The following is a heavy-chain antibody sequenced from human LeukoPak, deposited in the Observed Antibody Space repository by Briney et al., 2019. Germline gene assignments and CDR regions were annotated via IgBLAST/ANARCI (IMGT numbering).Heavy chain of an antibody. CDR2: IYPGDSDT. CDR3: ARHGCSTTSCAQFDP. Sequence: GESLRISCKGSGYSFTNYWICWVRQMPGKGLEWMGIIYPGDSDTRYSPSFQGQVTISADKSISTAYLQWSSLKASDTAMYYCARHGCSTTSCAQFDPWGQGTLVTVSS. J-gene: IGHJ5*02. CDR1: GYSFTNYW. D-gene: IGHD2-2*01. V-gene: IGHV5-51*01.